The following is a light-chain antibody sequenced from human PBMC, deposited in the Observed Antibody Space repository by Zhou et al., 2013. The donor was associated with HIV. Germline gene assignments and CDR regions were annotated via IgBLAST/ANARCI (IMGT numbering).Light chain of an antibody. Sequence: ILLTQSPGTLSVSPGESATLSCRASQSVSSNFLAWYQQKPGQAPRLLIYGASTRTTGFPARFSGSGSGTEFTLTISSMQSEDFAVYYCQQYNNWPLYTFGQGTKLEIK. V-gene: IGKV3-15*01. CDR1: QSVSSN. J-gene: IGKJ2*01. CDR2: GAS. CDR3: QQYNNWPLYT.